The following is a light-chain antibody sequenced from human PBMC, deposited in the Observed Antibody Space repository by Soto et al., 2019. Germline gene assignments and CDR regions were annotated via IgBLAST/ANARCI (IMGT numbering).Light chain of an antibody. CDR2: AAS. CDR3: QQTYSTPRT. J-gene: IGKJ1*01. CDR1: QSISSY. V-gene: IGKV1-39*01. Sequence: IQMTQSPSSLSASVGDRVTITCRASQSISSYLNCYQQKPGKAPKLLIYAASSLQSGVPSRFSGSGSGTEFTLTISSLQPEDFVTYYCQQTYSTPRTFGQGTKVEIK.